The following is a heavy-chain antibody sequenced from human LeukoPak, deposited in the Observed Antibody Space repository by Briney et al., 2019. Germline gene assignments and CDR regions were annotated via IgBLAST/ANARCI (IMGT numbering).Heavy chain of an antibody. CDR2: IFPGDSDT. CDR3: ARLATGFDL. J-gene: IGHJ2*01. Sequence: GESLKISCKTFGYSFANYWIGWVRQMPGKGLEWMGIIFPGDSDTRYSPSFQGQVTISADKSINTAYLQWSSLKASDTATYYCARLATGFDLWGRGTLVTVSS. V-gene: IGHV5-51*01. CDR1: GYSFANYW.